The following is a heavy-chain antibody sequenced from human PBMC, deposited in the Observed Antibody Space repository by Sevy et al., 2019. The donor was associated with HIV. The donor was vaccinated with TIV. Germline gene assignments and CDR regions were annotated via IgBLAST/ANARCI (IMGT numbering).Heavy chain of an antibody. D-gene: IGHD1-26*01. Sequence: ASVKVSCKASGYTFTGYYMYWVRQAPGQGLEWMGRINPNSGATNSAQKFQGRVTMTRDTSISTAYMELSSLRSDETAVYYWALLVGATGGGDAFDIWGQGTMVTVSS. CDR3: ALLVGATGGGDAFDI. J-gene: IGHJ3*02. CDR1: GYTFTGYY. V-gene: IGHV1-2*06. CDR2: INPNSGAT.